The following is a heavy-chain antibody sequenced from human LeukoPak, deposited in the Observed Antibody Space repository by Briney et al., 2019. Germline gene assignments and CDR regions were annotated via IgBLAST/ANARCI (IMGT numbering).Heavy chain of an antibody. CDR1: GFTFSSYW. CDR3: ARAIANYGYIFDY. D-gene: IGHD5-18*01. Sequence: GGSLRLSCAASGFTFSSYWMSWVRQAPGKGLEWVANIKQDGSEKYFVDSVKGRFTISRDNAKNSLYLQMNSLRAEDTAVYYCARAIANYGYIFDYWGQGTLVTVSS. V-gene: IGHV3-7*01. J-gene: IGHJ4*02. CDR2: IKQDGSEK.